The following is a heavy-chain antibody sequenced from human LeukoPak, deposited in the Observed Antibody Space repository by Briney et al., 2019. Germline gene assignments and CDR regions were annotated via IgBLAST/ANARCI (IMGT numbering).Heavy chain of an antibody. V-gene: IGHV4-30-2*01. CDR2: IYHSGST. D-gene: IGHD3-3*01. J-gene: IGHJ4*02. CDR1: GGSISSGGYY. CDR3: ARDPLNDFWSGYYVGAYFDY. Sequence: SETLSLTCTVSGGSISSGGYYWSWIRQPPGKGLEWIGYIYHSGSTYYNPSLKSRVTISVDRSKNQFSLKLSSVTAADTAVYYCARDPLNDFWSGYYVGAYFDYWGQGTLVTVSS.